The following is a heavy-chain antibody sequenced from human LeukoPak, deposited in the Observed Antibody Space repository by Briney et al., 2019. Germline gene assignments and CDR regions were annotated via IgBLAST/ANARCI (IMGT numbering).Heavy chain of an antibody. Sequence: ASVKVSCKSSGFTFTDYYIHWVRQAPGQGLEWMGYIGPHSSATSSPQEFQGRVTMTRDTSISTAYMELSRLRSDDTAVYYCARGNMITFEGVIVPFDYWGQGTLVTVSS. CDR2: IGPHSSAT. CDR3: ARGNMITFEGVIVPFDY. D-gene: IGHD3-16*02. CDR1: GFTFTDYY. V-gene: IGHV1-2*02. J-gene: IGHJ4*02.